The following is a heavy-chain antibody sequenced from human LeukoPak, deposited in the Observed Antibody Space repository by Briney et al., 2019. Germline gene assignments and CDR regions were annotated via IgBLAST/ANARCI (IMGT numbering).Heavy chain of an antibody. CDR3: ARDRDSDGSGSHLLDY. CDR2: IWYDGSHK. V-gene: IGHV3-33*01. J-gene: IGHJ4*02. Sequence: GGSLRLSCVASGFTFSSFGMHWVRQAPGKGLEWVAMIWYDGSHKYYVDSVKGRFTISRDNSKNTLYLLMNSLRVEDTAVYYCARDRDSDGSGSHLLDYRGQGTQVTVS. D-gene: IGHD3-22*01. CDR1: GFTFSSFG.